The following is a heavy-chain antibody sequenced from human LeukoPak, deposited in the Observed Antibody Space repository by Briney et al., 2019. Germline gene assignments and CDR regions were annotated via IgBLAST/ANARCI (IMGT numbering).Heavy chain of an antibody. CDR2: ISASGSAI. D-gene: IGHD2-15*01. V-gene: IGHV3-48*01. Sequence: GGSLRLSCTASGFPLSSDSMNWIRQAPGKGLEWISYISASGSAIYYVDSVNGRVTVSRDNARNSLFLQMDSPRAEDTAVYYCVRVKGSYFDYWGPGTLVTVSS. J-gene: IGHJ4*02. CDR3: VRVKGSYFDY. CDR1: GFPLSSDS.